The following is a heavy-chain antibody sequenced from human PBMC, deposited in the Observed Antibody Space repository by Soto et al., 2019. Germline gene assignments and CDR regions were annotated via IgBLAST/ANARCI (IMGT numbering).Heavy chain of an antibody. CDR3: ARETMLGDFYYYYGMDV. CDR2: ISSSSSTI. D-gene: IGHD2-8*01. V-gene: IGHV3-48*02. J-gene: IGHJ6*02. CDR1: GFTFSSYS. Sequence: PGGSLRLSCAASGFTFSSYSMNWVRQAPGKGLEWVSYISSSSSTIYYADSVKGRFTISRDNAKNSLYLQMNSLRDEDTAVYYCARETMLGDFYYYYGMDVWGQGTTVTVSS.